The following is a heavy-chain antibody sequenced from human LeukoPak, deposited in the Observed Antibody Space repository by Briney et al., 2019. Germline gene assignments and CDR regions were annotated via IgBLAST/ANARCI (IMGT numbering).Heavy chain of an antibody. D-gene: IGHD5-18*01. J-gene: IGHJ4*02. Sequence: PGGSLRLSCEASGFTLSDYAMHWVRQAPGKGLEWVSIISRDGSDENYADSVRGRFTISRDNSKNTLYLQLNSLRAEDTAVYYCAKGYPIYSYVVSFGHYWGQGTLVTVSS. CDR2: ISRDGSDE. CDR3: AKGYPIYSYVVSFGHY. CDR1: GFTLSDYA. V-gene: IGHV3-30*18.